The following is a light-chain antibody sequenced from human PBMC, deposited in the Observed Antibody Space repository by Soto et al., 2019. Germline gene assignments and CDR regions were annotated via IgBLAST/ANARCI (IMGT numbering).Light chain of an antibody. CDR3: SSYAGGNNWV. V-gene: IGLV2-8*02. Sequence: QSALTQPPSASRSPGQSVTIPCTGTSSDVGGYNYVSWYQQHPGKAPKLMIYEVTERPSGVPDRFSGSKSGNTASLTVSGLQAEDEADYYCSSYAGGNNWVFGGGTKLTVL. J-gene: IGLJ3*02. CDR1: SSDVGGYNY. CDR2: EVT.